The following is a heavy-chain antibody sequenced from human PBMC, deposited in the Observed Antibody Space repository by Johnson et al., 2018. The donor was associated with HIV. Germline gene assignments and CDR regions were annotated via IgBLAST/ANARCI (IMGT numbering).Heavy chain of an antibody. CDR2: MSYVGSNQ. CDR3: AKETGDSRSAFDI. Sequence: QVQLVESGGGVVQPGRSLRVSCAASGFTFSSYAMHWVRQAPGRGLEWVAVMSYVGSNQYYADSVTGRFTISRDNSKNTLYLQMNSLRAEDTAVYYCAKETGDSRSAFDIWGQGTMVTVSS. CDR1: GFTFSSYA. V-gene: IGHV3-30*04. D-gene: IGHD3-22*01. J-gene: IGHJ3*02.